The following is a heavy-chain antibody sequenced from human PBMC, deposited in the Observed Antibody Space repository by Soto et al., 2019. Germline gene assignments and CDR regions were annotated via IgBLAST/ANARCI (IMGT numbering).Heavy chain of an antibody. Sequence: EVQLWESGGGLVQPGGSLRLSCAVSGFTFSSHVMSWVRQAPGKGLEWVSAISGTGGTYYADSVKCRFTISRDNSKNAIYFQMNNLIDEDTAVYYCAKDRRGAYCSGGICYSPDYWGQGTLVIVSS. V-gene: IGHV3-23*01. J-gene: IGHJ4*02. CDR1: GFTFSSHV. CDR3: AKDRRGAYCSGGICYSPDY. CDR2: ISGTGGT. D-gene: IGHD2-15*01.